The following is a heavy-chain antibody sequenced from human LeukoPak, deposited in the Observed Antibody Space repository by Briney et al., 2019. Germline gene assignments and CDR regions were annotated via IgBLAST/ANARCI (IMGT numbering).Heavy chain of an antibody. J-gene: IGHJ4*02. V-gene: IGHV3-23*01. CDR1: GFTFSSYA. CDR2: ISGSGGST. Sequence: GGSLRLSCAASGFTFSSYAMSWVRQAPGKGLEWVSAISGSGGSTYYADSVKGRFTISRDNSKNTLYQQMNSLRAEDTAVYYCAKHRGPMVNLDLDYWGQGTLVTVSS. CDR3: AKHRGPMVNLDLDY. D-gene: IGHD3-10*01.